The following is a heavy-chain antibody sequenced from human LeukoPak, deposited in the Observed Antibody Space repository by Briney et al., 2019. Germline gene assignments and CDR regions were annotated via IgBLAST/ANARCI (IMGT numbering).Heavy chain of an antibody. J-gene: IGHJ4*02. CDR2: XXYSGGT. D-gene: IGHD6-19*01. CDR1: XDSFXXVTDY. CDR3: AGERGEEYSSGWYKRNYFDN. V-gene: IGHV4-39*07. Sequence: TXTXXXDSFXXVTDYWXXXRXPXXXXXXXIXXXXYSGGTYYNPSLESRVAISADMFKNQFSLKLTSVTGADTAVYYCAGERGEEYSSGWYKRNYFDNWGQGIRVTVSS.